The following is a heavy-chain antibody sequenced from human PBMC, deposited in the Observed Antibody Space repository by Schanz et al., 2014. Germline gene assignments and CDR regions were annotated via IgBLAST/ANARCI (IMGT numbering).Heavy chain of an antibody. Sequence: EMQLLESGGGLIQPGGSLRLSCAASGFTFSTHAMSWVRQAPGKGLEWVSYIGNGGVTIYYADSVKGRFTISRDNAKTTLYLQLNSLRAEDTAVYYCARDFHGYGPHLDYWGQGSLVTVSS. J-gene: IGHJ4*02. D-gene: IGHD5-12*01. CDR1: GFTFSTHA. CDR2: IGNGGVTI. CDR3: ARDFHGYGPHLDY. V-gene: IGHV3-48*01.